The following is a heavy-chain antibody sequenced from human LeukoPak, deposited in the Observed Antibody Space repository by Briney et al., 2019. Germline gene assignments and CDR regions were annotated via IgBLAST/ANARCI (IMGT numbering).Heavy chain of an antibody. Sequence: SETLSLTCTVSGGSISSGAYYWSWIRQHPGKGLEWIGYIYYSGSTYYNPSLKSRVTISVDTSKNQFSLKLSSVTAADTAVYYCARESAAGMYYYYYGMDVWGQGTTVTVSS. J-gene: IGHJ6*02. V-gene: IGHV4-31*03. CDR3: ARESAAGMYYYYYGMDV. D-gene: IGHD6-13*01. CDR2: IYYSGST. CDR1: GGSISSGAYY.